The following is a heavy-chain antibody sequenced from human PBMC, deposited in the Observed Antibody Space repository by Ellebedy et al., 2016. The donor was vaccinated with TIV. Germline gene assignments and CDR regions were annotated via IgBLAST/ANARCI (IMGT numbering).Heavy chain of an antibody. CDR3: ASWDFDY. CDR2: IWYDGSIK. CDR1: GLTFSRYG. D-gene: IGHD7-27*01. V-gene: IGHV3-33*01. J-gene: IGHJ4*02. Sequence: PGGSLRLSCAASGLTFSRYGMHWIRQAPDKGLEWVAVIWYDGSIKYLADSVKGRFTISRDNFNNTLYLQMNSLRAEDTAVYWCASWDFDYWGQGTLVTVFS.